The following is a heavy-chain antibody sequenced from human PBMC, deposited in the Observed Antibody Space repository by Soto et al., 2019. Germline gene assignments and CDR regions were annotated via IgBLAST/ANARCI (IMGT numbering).Heavy chain of an antibody. CDR1: GGSIIGYY. CDR2: IYYSGST. Sequence: SETLSLTCTFSGGSIIGYYWSWIRQPPGKGLEWIGYIYYSGSTIYNPSLKSRVTISVDTSKNQFSLKLSSVTAADTAVYYCARARYDSSGYYYFDYWGQGTLVTVSS. J-gene: IGHJ4*02. CDR3: ARARYDSSGYYYFDY. D-gene: IGHD3-22*01. V-gene: IGHV4-59*01.